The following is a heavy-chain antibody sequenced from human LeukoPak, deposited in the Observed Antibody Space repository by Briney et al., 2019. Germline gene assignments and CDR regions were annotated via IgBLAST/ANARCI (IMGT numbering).Heavy chain of an antibody. J-gene: IGHJ4*02. CDR3: ARNLPAADY. V-gene: IGHV3-7*01. D-gene: IGHD2-2*01. Sequence: GGSLRLSCEGSGFTFSNYWMTWVRQAPEKGLEWVANIKPSGSEKHYADSVEGRFTISRDNAKNSLYLQMNSLRAEDTAVYYCARNLPAADYWGQGTLVTVSS. CDR1: GFTFSNYW. CDR2: IKPSGSEK.